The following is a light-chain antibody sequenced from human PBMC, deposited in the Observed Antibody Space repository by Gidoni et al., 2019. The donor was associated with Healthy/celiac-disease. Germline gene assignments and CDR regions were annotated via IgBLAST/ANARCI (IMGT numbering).Light chain of an antibody. CDR1: QSVLYSSNNKNY. CDR2: WAS. Sequence: DIVMTQAPDSLPVSFGERATINCKSSQSVLYSSNNKNYLAWYQQKPGQPPKLLIYWASTRESGVPDRFSGSGSGTDFTLTISSLQAEDVAVYYCQQYYSTPPYTLGQGTKLEIK. CDR3: QQYYSTPPYT. V-gene: IGKV4-1*01. J-gene: IGKJ2*01.